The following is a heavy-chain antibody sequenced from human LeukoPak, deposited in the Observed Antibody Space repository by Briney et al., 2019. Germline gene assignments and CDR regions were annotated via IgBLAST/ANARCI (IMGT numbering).Heavy chain of an antibody. Sequence: GGSLRLSCAASGFTFSSYAMSWVRQAPGKGLGWASAISGSGGSTYYADSVKGRFTISRDNSKNTLYMQMDSLRGEDTAVYYCAKGAWDCSSTSCYFNWFDPWGQGTLVTVSS. CDR1: GFTFSSYA. J-gene: IGHJ5*02. V-gene: IGHV3-23*01. D-gene: IGHD2-2*01. CDR2: ISGSGGST. CDR3: AKGAWDCSSTSCYFNWFDP.